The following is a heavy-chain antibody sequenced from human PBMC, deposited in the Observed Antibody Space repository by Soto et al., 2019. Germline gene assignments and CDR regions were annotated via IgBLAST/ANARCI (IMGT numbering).Heavy chain of an antibody. CDR1: GFTFSNAW. Sequence: PGGSLRLSCAASGFTFSNAWMSWVRQAPGKGLEWVGRIKSKTDGGTTDYAAPVKGRFTISRDDSKNTLYLQMNSLKTEDTAVYYCTVTGRPRAQYFYYYYGMDVWGKGTTVTVSS. CDR3: TVTGRPRAQYFYYYYGMDV. D-gene: IGHD4-4*01. CDR2: IKSKTDGGTT. J-gene: IGHJ6*04. V-gene: IGHV3-15*01.